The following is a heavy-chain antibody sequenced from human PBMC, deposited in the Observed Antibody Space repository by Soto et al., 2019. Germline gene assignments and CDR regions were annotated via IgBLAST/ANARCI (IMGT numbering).Heavy chain of an antibody. D-gene: IGHD6-19*01. J-gene: IGHJ4*02. CDR1: GGSVTGFY. Sequence: PSETLSLTCTVSGGSVTGFYWSWLRQPPGKGLEWIGYIFHSASSNYHPSLKSRVTISVDTSKSQISLRLTSVTAADTAVYYCPRASGLGVARIDYWGQGTLVTVSS. CDR3: PRASGLGVARIDY. V-gene: IGHV4-59*02. CDR2: IFHSASS.